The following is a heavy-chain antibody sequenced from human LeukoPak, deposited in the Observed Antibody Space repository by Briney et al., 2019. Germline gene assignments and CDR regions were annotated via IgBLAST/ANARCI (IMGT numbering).Heavy chain of an antibody. V-gene: IGHV4-4*07. CDR3: ARDEYQLLLGNWFDP. Sequence: PSETLSLTCTVSGGSISSYYWSWIRQPAGKGLDWIGRIYTSGSTNYNPSLKSRVTMSVDTSKNQFSLKLSSVTAADTAVYYCARDEYQLLLGNWFDPWGQGTLVTVSS. D-gene: IGHD2-2*01. CDR2: IYTSGST. J-gene: IGHJ5*02. CDR1: GGSISSYY.